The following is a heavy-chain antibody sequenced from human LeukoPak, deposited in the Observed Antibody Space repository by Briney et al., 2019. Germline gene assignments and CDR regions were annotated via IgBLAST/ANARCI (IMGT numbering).Heavy chain of an antibody. Sequence: SVKGRFIISRDNAKDSLYLQMNSLKTEDTAVYYCTTDPLTTFNYWGQGTLVTVSS. V-gene: IGHV3-21*03. D-gene: IGHD4-11*01. J-gene: IGHJ4*02. CDR3: TTDPLTTFNY.